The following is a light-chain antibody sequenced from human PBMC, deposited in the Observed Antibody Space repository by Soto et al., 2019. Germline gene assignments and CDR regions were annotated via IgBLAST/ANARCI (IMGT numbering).Light chain of an antibody. J-gene: IGLJ2*01. V-gene: IGLV1-40*01. CDR3: QSYDSSVSKVV. Sequence: QLVLTQPPSVSGAPGQRVTISCTGSSSNIGAGYDVHWYQQPPGTAPKLLISGNNNRPSGVPDRFSGSKSGTSASLAITGLQAEDEADYYCQSYDSSVSKVVFGGGTKLTVL. CDR2: GNN. CDR1: SSNIGAGYD.